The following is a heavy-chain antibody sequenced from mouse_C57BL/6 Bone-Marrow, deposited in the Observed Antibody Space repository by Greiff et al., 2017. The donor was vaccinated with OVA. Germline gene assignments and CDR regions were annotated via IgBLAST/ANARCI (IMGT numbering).Heavy chain of an antibody. V-gene: IGHV1-42*01. J-gene: IGHJ3*01. CDR2: INPSTGGT. D-gene: IGHD3-1*01. CDR3: ARSGYRFAY. Sequence: EVQLQQSGPELVKPGASVKISCKASGYSFTGYYMNWVKQSPEKSLEWIGEINPSTGGTTYNQKFKAKATLTVDKSSSTAYMQLKSLTSEDSAVYYCARSGYRFAYWGQGTLVTVSA. CDR1: GYSFTGYY.